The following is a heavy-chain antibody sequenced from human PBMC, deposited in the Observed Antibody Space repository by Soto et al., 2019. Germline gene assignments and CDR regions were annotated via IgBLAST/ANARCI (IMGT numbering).Heavy chain of an antibody. J-gene: IGHJ3*02. D-gene: IGHD4-17*01. V-gene: IGHV4-59*08. CDR2: IYYSGST. CDR1: GGSISSYY. CDR3: AKHLITTVTTWGDAFDI. Sequence: SETLSLTCTVSGGSISSYYWIWIRQPPGKGLEWIGYIYYSGSTNYNPSLKSRVTISVDTSKNQFSLKLSSVTAADTAVYYCAKHLITTVTTWGDAFDIWGQGTMVTVSS.